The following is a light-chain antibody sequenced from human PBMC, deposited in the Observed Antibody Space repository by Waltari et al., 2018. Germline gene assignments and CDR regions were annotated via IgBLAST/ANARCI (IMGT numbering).Light chain of an antibody. CDR1: KSVSTN. Sequence: ETIMTQSPVTLSVSPGATVTLSCRGSKSVSTNLAWYQQKPGQAPTLLIYHASTRATGIPARFSGSGSGTEFTLTVTRLQSEDIGTYYCQQYNEWPPLTFGGGTKVEIK. V-gene: IGKV3-15*01. J-gene: IGKJ4*01. CDR3: QQYNEWPPLT. CDR2: HAS.